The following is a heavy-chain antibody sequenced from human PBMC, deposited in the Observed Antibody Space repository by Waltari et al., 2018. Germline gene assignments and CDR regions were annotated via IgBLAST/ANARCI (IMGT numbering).Heavy chain of an antibody. Sequence: QMQLVQSGPEVKKPGTSVKVSCKAAGFTFTSSAVQWVRQARGQRLEWIGGIVGGRSNTNYAQKFQERVTITRDMSTSTAYRELGSLRSEDTAVYYCAALPGGAVATSSTDYWGQGTLVTVSS. CDR3: AALPGGAVATSSTDY. CDR1: GFTFTSSA. D-gene: IGHD6-19*01. J-gene: IGHJ4*02. V-gene: IGHV1-58*01. CDR2: IVGGRSNT.